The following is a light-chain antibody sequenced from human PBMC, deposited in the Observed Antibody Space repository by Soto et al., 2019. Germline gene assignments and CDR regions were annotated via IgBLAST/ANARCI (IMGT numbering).Light chain of an antibody. J-gene: IGKJ1*01. CDR1: QSISDT. Sequence: EIVMTQSPATLSVSPGGRATLSCRASQSISDTLAWYQQKPGQAPRLLIHGASTRAPGFPARFSGSGSGTDFTLTISSLQSEDFVVYYCQQYNNWPWTFGQGTKVEIK. CDR3: QQYNNWPWT. V-gene: IGKV3-15*01. CDR2: GAS.